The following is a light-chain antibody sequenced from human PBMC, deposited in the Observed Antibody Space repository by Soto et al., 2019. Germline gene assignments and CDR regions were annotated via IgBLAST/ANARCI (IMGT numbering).Light chain of an antibody. CDR3: QPYNNWPGT. J-gene: IGKJ1*01. CDR1: QSVSSN. CDR2: GAS. V-gene: IGKV3-15*01. Sequence: EIVMTQSPATLSVSPGERATLSCRASQSVSSNLAWYHQKPGQAPRLLIYGASTRATGIPARFSGSGSGTEFNLTISSLQSEDFAFYYCQPYNNWPGTFGQGTKVEIK.